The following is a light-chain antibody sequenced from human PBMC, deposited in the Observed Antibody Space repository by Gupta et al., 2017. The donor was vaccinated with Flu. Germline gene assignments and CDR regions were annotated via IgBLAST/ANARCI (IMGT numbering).Light chain of an antibody. J-gene: IGLJ2*01. CDR1: SSNVGNNY. CDR2: RSN. Sequence: SSNVGNNYVYWYRQFPGAAPKLLIFRSNQRPSGVPDRFSGSKSGTSASLAISGLRSEDEADYSCAAWDDSLNGVVFGGGTKLTVL. V-gene: IGLV1-47*01. CDR3: AAWDDSLNGVV.